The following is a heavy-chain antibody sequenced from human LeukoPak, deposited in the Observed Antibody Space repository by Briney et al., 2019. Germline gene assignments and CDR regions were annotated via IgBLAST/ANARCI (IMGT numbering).Heavy chain of an antibody. CDR1: GYTFTSYD. CDR3: AKRGDFWSGYYTDYYYYMDV. CDR2: MNPNSGNT. J-gene: IGHJ6*03. D-gene: IGHD3-3*01. Sequence: ASVKVSCKASGYTFTSYDINWVRQATGQGLEWMGWMNPNSGNTGYAQKFQGRVTMTRDTSISTAYTEPGSLRSEDTAVYYCAKRGDFWSGYYTDYYYYMDVWGKGTTVTVSS. V-gene: IGHV1-8*01.